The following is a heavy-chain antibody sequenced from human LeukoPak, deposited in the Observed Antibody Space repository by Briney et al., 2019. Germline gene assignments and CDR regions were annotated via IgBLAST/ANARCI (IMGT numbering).Heavy chain of an antibody. Sequence: PSETLSLTCTVPGGSISSYYWSWIRQPPGKGLEWIGYIYYSGSTNYNPSLKSRVTISVDTSKNQFSLKLSSVTAADTAAYYCARDRYSSGWQHYYYMDVWGKGTTVTVSS. CDR2: IYYSGST. CDR1: GGSISSYY. CDR3: ARDRYSSGWQHYYYMDV. J-gene: IGHJ6*03. V-gene: IGHV4-59*01. D-gene: IGHD6-19*01.